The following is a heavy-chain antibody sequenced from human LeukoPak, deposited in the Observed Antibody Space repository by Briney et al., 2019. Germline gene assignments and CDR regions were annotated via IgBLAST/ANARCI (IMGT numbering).Heavy chain of an antibody. CDR3: ARAPEYYYGSGSYYNDY. Sequence: GASVKVSCKASGGTFSSYAISWVRQAPGQGLEWMGGIIPIFGTATYAQKFQGRVTITADESTSTAYMELSSLRSEDTAVYYCARAPEYYYGSGSYYNDYWGQGTLVTVSS. V-gene: IGHV1-69*01. CDR2: IIPIFGTA. CDR1: GGTFSSYA. D-gene: IGHD3-10*01. J-gene: IGHJ4*02.